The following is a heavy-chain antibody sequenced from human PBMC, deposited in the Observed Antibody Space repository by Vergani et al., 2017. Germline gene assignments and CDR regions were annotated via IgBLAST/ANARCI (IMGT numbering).Heavy chain of an antibody. CDR3: AKDIRGQWLGTFDY. CDR2: ISWNSGSI. D-gene: IGHD6-19*01. J-gene: IGHJ4*02. Sequence: EVQLVESGGGLVQPGRSLRLSCAASGFTFDDYAMHWVRQAPGKGLEWVSGISWNSGSIGYADSVKGRFTISRANAKNSLYLQMNSLRAEDTALYYCAKDIRGQWLGTFDYWGQGTLVTVSS. CDR1: GFTFDDYA. V-gene: IGHV3-9*01.